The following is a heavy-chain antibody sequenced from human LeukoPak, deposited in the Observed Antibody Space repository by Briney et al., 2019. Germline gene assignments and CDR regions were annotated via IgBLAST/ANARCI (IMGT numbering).Heavy chain of an antibody. J-gene: IGHJ4*02. CDR3: ARGPIDSDHDFDS. CDR1: GESLGDYE. Sequence: SETLSLTCTVYGESLGDYEWSWIRQPPGGRLEWLGQVNPSAFATYNPSLKRPVTISRDTSKNQISLTVTSVIAADTGVYYCARGPIDSDHDFDSWGQRSLVTVSS. CDR2: VNPSAFA. V-gene: IGHV4-34*01. D-gene: IGHD1-14*01.